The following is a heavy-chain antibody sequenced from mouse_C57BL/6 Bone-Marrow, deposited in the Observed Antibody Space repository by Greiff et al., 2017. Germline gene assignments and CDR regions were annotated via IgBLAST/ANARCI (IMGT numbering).Heavy chain of an antibody. J-gene: IGHJ2*01. D-gene: IGHD1-1*02. Sequence: VQLQQSGAELVKPGASVKISCKASGYAFSSYWMNWVKQRPGKGLEWIGQIYPGDGDTNYNGKFKGKATLTADKSSSTAYMQLSSLTSEDSAVYFCAREGNYDGSYFDYWGQGTTLTVSS. V-gene: IGHV1-80*01. CDR2: IYPGDGDT. CDR3: AREGNYDGSYFDY. CDR1: GYAFSSYW.